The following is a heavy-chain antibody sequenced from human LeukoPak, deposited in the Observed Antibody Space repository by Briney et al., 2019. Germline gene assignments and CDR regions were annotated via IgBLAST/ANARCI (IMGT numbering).Heavy chain of an antibody. D-gene: IGHD3-22*01. CDR2: ISSSSSYI. V-gene: IGHV3-21*01. Sequence: GGSLRLSCAASGFTFSSYSMNWVRQAPGKGLEWVSSISSSSSYIYYADSVKGRFTISRDNAKNSLYLQMNSLRAEDTAVYYCARTSSGYYSPLGYWGQGTLVTVSS. CDR3: ARTSSGYYSPLGY. CDR1: GFTFSSYS. J-gene: IGHJ4*02.